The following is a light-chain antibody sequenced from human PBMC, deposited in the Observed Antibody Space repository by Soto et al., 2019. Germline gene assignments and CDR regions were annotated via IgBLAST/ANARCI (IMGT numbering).Light chain of an antibody. Sequence: QSALTQPASVSGSPGQSIAISCTGTSSDVGAYDYVSWYQQHPGKSPKLMIYDVKYRPSGVSNRFSGSKSGNTASLTISGLHADDEADYYCSSYTSSGSVIFGGGTKLTVL. CDR2: DVK. CDR1: SSDVGAYDY. V-gene: IGLV2-14*01. J-gene: IGLJ2*01. CDR3: SSYTSSGSVI.